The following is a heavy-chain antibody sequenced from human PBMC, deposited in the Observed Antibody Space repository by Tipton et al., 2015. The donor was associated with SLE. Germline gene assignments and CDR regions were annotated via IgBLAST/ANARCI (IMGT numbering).Heavy chain of an antibody. CDR2: IYHSGST. V-gene: IGHV4-4*02. Sequence: SLRLSCTVSGGSISSSNWWSWVRQPPGKGLEWIGEIYHSGSTNYNPSLKSRVTISVDKSKNQFSLKLSSVTAADTAVYYCARDVPNDAFDIWGQGTMVTVSS. CDR1: GGSISSSNW. D-gene: IGHD2-2*01. CDR3: ARDVPNDAFDI. J-gene: IGHJ3*02.